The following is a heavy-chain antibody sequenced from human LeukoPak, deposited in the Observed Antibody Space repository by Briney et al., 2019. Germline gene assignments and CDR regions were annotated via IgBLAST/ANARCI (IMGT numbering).Heavy chain of an antibody. CDR1: GFTFSSYE. CDR2: ISSSGRTI. V-gene: IGHV3-48*03. D-gene: IGHD6-13*01. J-gene: IGHJ4*02. CDR3: ATSDSSSWYSIDY. Sequence: GGSLRLSCAASGFTFSSYEMNWVRQAPGKGLEWGSYISSSGRTIYYADSVKGRFTISGDNAKNSLYLQMNSLRAEDTAVYYCATSDSSSWYSIDYWGQGTLVTVSS.